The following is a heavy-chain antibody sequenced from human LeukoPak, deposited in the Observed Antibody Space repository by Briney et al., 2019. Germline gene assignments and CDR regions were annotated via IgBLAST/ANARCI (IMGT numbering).Heavy chain of an antibody. V-gene: IGHV3-30-3*01. CDR3: AREDFLTGYSYFDY. J-gene: IGHJ4*02. D-gene: IGHD3-9*01. CDR1: GFTFSSYA. Sequence: GGSLRLSCAASGFTFSSYAMHWVRQAPGKGLEWVAVISYDGSNKYYADSVKGRFTISRDNSKNTLYLQMNSLRAEDTAVYYCAREDFLTGYSYFDYWGQGTLVTVSS. CDR2: ISYDGSNK.